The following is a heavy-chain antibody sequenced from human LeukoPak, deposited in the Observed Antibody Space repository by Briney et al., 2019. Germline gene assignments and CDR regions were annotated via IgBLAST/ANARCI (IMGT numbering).Heavy chain of an antibody. J-gene: IGHJ6*03. CDR2: IIPIFGTA. CDR1: GGTFSSYA. Sequence: ASVKVSCKASGGTFSSYAISWVRQAPGQGLEWMGGIIPIFGTANYAQKFQGRVTVTTDESTSTAYMELSSLRSEDTAVYYCARGAGDYEYMDVWGKGTTVTVSS. CDR3: ARGAGDYEYMDV. V-gene: IGHV1-69*05.